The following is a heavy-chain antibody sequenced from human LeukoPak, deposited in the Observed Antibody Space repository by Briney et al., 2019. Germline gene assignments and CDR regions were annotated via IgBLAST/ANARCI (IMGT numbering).Heavy chain of an antibody. CDR1: GGSISSYY. Sequence: SETPSLTCTVSGGSISSYYWSWIRQPPGKGLEWIGYIYYSGSTNYNPSLKSRVTISVDSSKNQFSLKLSPVTAADTAVYYCARTTEGGYTYDYFYYYYMDVWGKGTTVTISS. J-gene: IGHJ6*03. CDR2: IYYSGST. V-gene: IGHV4-59*01. CDR3: ARTTEGGYTYDYFYYYYMDV. D-gene: IGHD5-18*01.